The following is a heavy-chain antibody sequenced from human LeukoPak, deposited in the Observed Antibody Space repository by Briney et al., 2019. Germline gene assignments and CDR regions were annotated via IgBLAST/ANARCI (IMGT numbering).Heavy chain of an antibody. D-gene: IGHD2-2*01. CDR1: GFTFSSYE. J-gene: IGHJ4*02. V-gene: IGHV3-48*03. CDR2: ISSSGSTM. Sequence: GGSLRLSCAASGFTFSSYEMNWVRQAPGKGLEWVSYISSSGSTMYYADSVKGRFTISRDNAKNSLYPQMNSLRAEDTAVYYCARVGVPAAGHFDYWGQGTLVTVSS. CDR3: ARVGVPAAGHFDY.